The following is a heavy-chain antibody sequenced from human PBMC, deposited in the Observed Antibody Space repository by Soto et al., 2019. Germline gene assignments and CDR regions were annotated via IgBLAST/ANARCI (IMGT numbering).Heavy chain of an antibody. J-gene: IGHJ6*02. V-gene: IGHV1-69*01. D-gene: IGHD6-6*01. CDR3: ARAPGIAARLTYYYYSGMDV. CDR1: GGTFSSYA. CDR2: IIPIFGTA. Sequence: QVQLVQSGAEVKKPGSSVKVSCKASGGTFSSYAISWVRQAPGQGLEWMGGIIPIFGTANYAQKFQGRVTITADESTSTAYMELSSLRSEDTAVYYCARAPGIAARLTYYYYSGMDVWGQGTTVTVSS.